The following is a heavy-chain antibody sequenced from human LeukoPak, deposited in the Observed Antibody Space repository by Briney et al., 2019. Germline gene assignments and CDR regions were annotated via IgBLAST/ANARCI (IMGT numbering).Heavy chain of an antibody. CDR3: AKDTMFYDILTGYPHFDY. J-gene: IGHJ4*02. CDR1: GFTFSSFA. Sequence: GGSLRLSCAASGFTFSSFAMSWVRQAPGKGLEWVSAISGTGDNTHYADSVKGRFTISRDNSKNTLYLQMNALRAEDTAVYYCAKDTMFYDILTGYPHFDYWGQGTLVTVSS. V-gene: IGHV3-23*01. D-gene: IGHD3-9*01. CDR2: ISGTGDNT.